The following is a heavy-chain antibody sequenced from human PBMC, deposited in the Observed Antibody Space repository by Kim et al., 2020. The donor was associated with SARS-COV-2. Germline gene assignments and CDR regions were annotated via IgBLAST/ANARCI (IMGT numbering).Heavy chain of an antibody. Sequence: SVKVSCKASGGTFSSYAISWVRQAPGQGLEWMGGIIPIFGTANYAQKFQGRVTITADESTSTAYMELSSLRSEDTAVYYCARTYYYDSSGYKDYWGQGTLVTVSS. CDR2: IIPIFGTA. J-gene: IGHJ4*02. CDR3: ARTYYYDSSGYKDY. D-gene: IGHD3-22*01. V-gene: IGHV1-69*13. CDR1: GGTFSSYA.